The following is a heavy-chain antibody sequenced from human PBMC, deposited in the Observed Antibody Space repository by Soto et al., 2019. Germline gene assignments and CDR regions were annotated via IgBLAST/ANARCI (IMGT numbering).Heavy chain of an antibody. CDR2: IKSKTDGGKT. V-gene: IGHV3-15*01. D-gene: IGHD4-4*01. CDR3: TTVVVTTDWFDP. Sequence: EVQLVESGGGLVKPGGSLRLSCAASGFTFSNAWMSWVRQAPGKGLEWVGRIKSKTDGGKTDYAAPVKGRFTIPRDDQKNTLYLQMNSLKTEDTAVYYCTTVVVTTDWFDPWGQGTLVTVSS. CDR1: GFTFSNAW. J-gene: IGHJ5*02.